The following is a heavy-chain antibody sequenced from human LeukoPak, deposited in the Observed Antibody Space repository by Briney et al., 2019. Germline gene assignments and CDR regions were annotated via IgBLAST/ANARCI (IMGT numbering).Heavy chain of an antibody. J-gene: IGHJ6*02. V-gene: IGHV4-4*07. CDR1: GGSISSYY. CDR2: IYTSGST. Sequence: SETLFLTCTVSGGSISSYYWSWIRQPAGKGLEWIGRIYTSGSTNYNPSLKSRVTMSVDTSKNQFSLKLSSVTAADTAVYYCARDSEHEQSLGMDVWGQGTTVTVSS. D-gene: IGHD6-19*01. CDR3: ARDSEHEQSLGMDV.